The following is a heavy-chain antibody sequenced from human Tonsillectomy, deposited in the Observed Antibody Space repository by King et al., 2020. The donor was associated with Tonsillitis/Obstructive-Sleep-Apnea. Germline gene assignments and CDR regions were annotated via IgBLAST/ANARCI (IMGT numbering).Heavy chain of an antibody. CDR1: GYTFTSYG. CDR2: ISGYNGNT. Sequence: QLVQSGAEVKKPGASVKVSCKASGYTFTSYGISWVRQAPGQGLEWMGWISGYNGNTNYAQKFQGRVTMTTDTSTSTAYMELRRLRSDDPAVYYCARDVREIVATTLHYEYYYGMDVWGQGTTVTVPS. CDR3: ARDVREIVATTLHYEYYYGMDV. J-gene: IGHJ6*02. D-gene: IGHD5-12*01. V-gene: IGHV1-18*01.